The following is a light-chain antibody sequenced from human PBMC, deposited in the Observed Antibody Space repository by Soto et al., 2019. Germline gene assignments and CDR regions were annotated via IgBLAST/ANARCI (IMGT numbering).Light chain of an antibody. Sequence: EIVLTQSPATLSVSPGEGVTLSCRASQSVRSHLAWYQQKPGQAPRLLIYGASSRATGIPNRFSGSGSGTDFTLTISRLEPEDFAIYYCQQYGGSPWTFGQGTKVDIK. CDR1: QSVRSH. J-gene: IGKJ1*01. V-gene: IGKV3-20*01. CDR2: GAS. CDR3: QQYGGSPWT.